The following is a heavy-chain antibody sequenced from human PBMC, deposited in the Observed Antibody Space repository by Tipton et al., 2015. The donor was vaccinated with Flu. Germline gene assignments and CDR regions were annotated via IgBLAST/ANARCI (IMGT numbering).Heavy chain of an antibody. D-gene: IGHD5-12*01. CDR2: ISGSGYST. CDR1: GFTFGSYD. V-gene: IGHV3-23*01. CDR3: AKSGFPPFEY. J-gene: IGHJ4*02. Sequence: SLRLSCAVSGFTFGSYDMSWVRQAPGKGLEWVSAISGSGYSTYYADSVKGRFTISRDNSKNTLYLQMNSLRGDDTAVYYCAKSGFPPFEYWGQGTLVTVSS.